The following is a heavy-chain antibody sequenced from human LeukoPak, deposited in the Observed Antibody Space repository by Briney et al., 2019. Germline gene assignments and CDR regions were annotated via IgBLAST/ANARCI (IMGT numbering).Heavy chain of an antibody. CDR3: ARADYSSTWSHYYYYMDV. D-gene: IGHD6-13*01. CDR1: GGSISSYY. Sequence: SETLSLTCTVSGGSISSYYWSWIRQPAGKGLEWIGRIYTSGSTNYNPSLKSRVTMSVDTSKNQFSLILNSVIAADTAVYYCARADYSSTWSHYYYYMDVWGKGTTVTVSS. CDR2: IYTSGST. J-gene: IGHJ6*03. V-gene: IGHV4-4*07.